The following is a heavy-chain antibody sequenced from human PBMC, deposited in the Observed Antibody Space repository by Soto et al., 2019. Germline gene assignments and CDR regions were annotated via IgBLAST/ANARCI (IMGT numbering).Heavy chain of an antibody. J-gene: IGHJ5*02. CDR1: GYTFTSYA. V-gene: IGHV1-3*01. Sequence: ASVKVSCKASGYTFTSYAMHWVRQAPGQRLEWMGWINAGNGNTKYSQKFQGRVTITKDTSTSTAYMELSSLRSEDTAVYYCATVGRTYDSSGYYYWFDPWGQGTLVTVSS. CDR2: INAGNGNT. D-gene: IGHD3-22*01. CDR3: ATVGRTYDSSGYYYWFDP.